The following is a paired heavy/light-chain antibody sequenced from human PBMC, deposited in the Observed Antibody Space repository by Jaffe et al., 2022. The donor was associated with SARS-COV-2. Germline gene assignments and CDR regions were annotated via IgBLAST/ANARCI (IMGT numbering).Light chain of an antibody. V-gene: IGLV3-25*03. CDR1: AFPKQY. CDR2: KDT. CDR3: QSADSSGTHYV. J-gene: IGLJ1*01. Sequence: SYELTQPPSVSVSPGQTARITCSGNAFPKQYAYWYQQKPGQAPVLVIYKDTERPSGIPERFSGSSSGTTVTLTISGVQAEDEADYYCQSADSSGTHYVFGAGTKVTVL.
Heavy chain of an antibody. Sequence: EVQLLESGGGLVQRGGSLRLSCAASGFIFRNYAMSWVRQAPGKGLEWVSSLSGSGVSTYYAESVKGRVTISRDNSKNTLYLQMNSLRADDTAVYYCAKISAAAGIDYWGQGTLVTVSS. CDR3: AKISAAAGIDY. V-gene: IGHV3-23*01. CDR1: GFIFRNYA. D-gene: IGHD6-13*01. CDR2: LSGSGVST. J-gene: IGHJ4*02.